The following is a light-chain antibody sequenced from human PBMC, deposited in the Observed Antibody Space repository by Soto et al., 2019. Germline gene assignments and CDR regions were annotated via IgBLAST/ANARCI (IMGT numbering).Light chain of an antibody. J-gene: IGLJ1*01. V-gene: IGLV2-14*03. CDR2: DFT. CDR3: ASYRSGPLYV. CDR1: SADVSTSNF. Sequence: QSALTQPASVSGSTGQSITISCTGLSADVSTSNFVSWYQHHPGKGPRLILYDFTHRPSGISVRFSGSKSGDTPSLTISGLRAEDEADYYCASYRSGPLYVFGTGTRSPS.